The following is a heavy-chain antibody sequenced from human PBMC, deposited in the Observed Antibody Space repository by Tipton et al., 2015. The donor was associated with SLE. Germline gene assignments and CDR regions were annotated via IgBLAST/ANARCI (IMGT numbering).Heavy chain of an antibody. V-gene: IGHV4-59*01. CDR3: ARGFEELDS. D-gene: IGHD1-26*01. J-gene: IGHJ4*02. Sequence: TLSLTCAVYGGSFSGYYWSWIRQPPGKGLEWIGYIYYSGSTNYNPSLKSRVTISVDTSKNQFSLKLSSVTAADTAVYYCARGFEELDSWGQGTLVTVSS. CDR1: GGSFSGYY. CDR2: IYYSGST.